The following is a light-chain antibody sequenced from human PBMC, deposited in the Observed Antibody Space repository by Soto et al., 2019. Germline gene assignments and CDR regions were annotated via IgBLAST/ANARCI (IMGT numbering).Light chain of an antibody. Sequence: QSALTQPPSASGSPGQSVTISCTGTSSDVGGYNFVSWYQQHPGKAPKFMIYEVSKRPSGVPDRFSGSKSGNTASLTVSGLQAEDEADYYCSSYASGIKWVFCGGTKLTVL. CDR3: SSYASGIKWV. V-gene: IGLV2-8*01. J-gene: IGLJ3*02. CDR2: EVS. CDR1: SSDVGGYNF.